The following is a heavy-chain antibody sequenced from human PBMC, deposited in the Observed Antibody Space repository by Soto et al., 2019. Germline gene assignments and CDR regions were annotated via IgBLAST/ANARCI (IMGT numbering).Heavy chain of an antibody. CDR1: GGSISSGDYY. CDR2: IYYSGST. D-gene: IGHD1-26*01. J-gene: IGHJ6*02. Sequence: SETLSLTCTVSGGSISSGDYYWSWIRQPPGKGLEWIGYIYYSGSTYYKPSLKSRVTISVDTSKNQYSLKLSSVTAADTAVYYCASRIGGDYYYYYGMDVWGQGTTVTVSS. CDR3: ASRIGGDYYYYYGMDV. V-gene: IGHV4-30-4*01.